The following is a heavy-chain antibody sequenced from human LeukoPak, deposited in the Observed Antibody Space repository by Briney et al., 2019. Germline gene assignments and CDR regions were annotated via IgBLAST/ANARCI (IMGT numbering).Heavy chain of an antibody. Sequence: ASVKVSCKVSGYTLTELSMHWVRQAPGKGLEWMGGFDPEDGETIYAQKFQGRVTMTEDTSTDTAYMELSSLRSEDTAVCYCATAPYSYGYATLVYWGQGTLVTVSS. CDR3: ATAPYSYGYATLVY. J-gene: IGHJ4*02. D-gene: IGHD5-18*01. CDR2: FDPEDGET. CDR1: GYTLTELS. V-gene: IGHV1-24*01.